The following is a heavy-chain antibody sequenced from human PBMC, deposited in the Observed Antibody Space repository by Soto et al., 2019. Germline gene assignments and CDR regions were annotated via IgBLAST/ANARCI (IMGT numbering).Heavy chain of an antibody. Sequence: GSMNLSWESSGIIFSDHDMSGLRHATGKRLEWVADISGNGIATYYKESVKGRFTIYRDNSKNTLYLQMNRLRADDTGVYYGAIDAISMVRGTHHRFDPWGQGTLVTVSS. CDR3: AIDAISMVRGTHHRFDP. CDR1: GIIFSDHD. D-gene: IGHD3-10*01. CDR2: ISGNGIAT. V-gene: IGHV3-23*01. J-gene: IGHJ5*02.